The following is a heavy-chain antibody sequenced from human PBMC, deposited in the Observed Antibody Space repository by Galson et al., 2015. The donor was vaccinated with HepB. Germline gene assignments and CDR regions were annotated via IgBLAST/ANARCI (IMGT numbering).Heavy chain of an antibody. D-gene: IGHD4-17*01. V-gene: IGHV3-7*03. CDR1: GFTFSSYW. Sequence: SLRLSCAASGFTFSSYWMSWVRQAPGKGLEWVANIKQDGSEKYYVDSVKGRFTISRDNAKNSLYLQMNSLRAEDTAVYYCARAGYYGDRRSGIYYYYYYGMDVWGQGTTVTVSS. CDR2: IKQDGSEK. J-gene: IGHJ6*02. CDR3: ARAGYYGDRRSGIYYYYYYGMDV.